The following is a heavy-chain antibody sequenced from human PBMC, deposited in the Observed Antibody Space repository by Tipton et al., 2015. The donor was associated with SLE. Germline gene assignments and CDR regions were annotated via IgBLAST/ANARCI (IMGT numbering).Heavy chain of an antibody. Sequence: TLSLTCTVSGGSISSGNYYWSWIRQPPGKGLEWIGEINHSGSINYNPSLKSRVTISVDTSKNQFSLKLSSVTAADTAVYYCARGLTYSSSSYYYYYYMDVWGKGTTVTVSS. V-gene: IGHV4-39*07. J-gene: IGHJ6*03. CDR1: GGSISSGNYY. CDR3: ARGLTYSSSSYYYYYYMDV. D-gene: IGHD6-6*01. CDR2: INHSGSI.